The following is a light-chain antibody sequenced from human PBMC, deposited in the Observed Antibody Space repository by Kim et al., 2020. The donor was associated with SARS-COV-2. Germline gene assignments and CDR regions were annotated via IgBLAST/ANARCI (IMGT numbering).Light chain of an antibody. CDR2: SND. CDR1: RSKLGSKV. CDR3: VAWDDSLGGSV. J-gene: IGLJ2*01. V-gene: IGLV1-44*01. Sequence: GQKVTISCSGSRSKLGSKVVNWYQQLPGTAPKLPIFSNDYPASGVPDRFSGSKSCNSASPAIRGLQAEGEADHYCVAWDDSLGGSVFGGGTQLTVL.